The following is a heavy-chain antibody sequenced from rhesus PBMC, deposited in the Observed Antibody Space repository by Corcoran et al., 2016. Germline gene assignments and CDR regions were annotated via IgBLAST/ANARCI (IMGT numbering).Heavy chain of an antibody. CDR3: ARSRFGDTVGTVNFYLDY. J-gene: IGHJ4*01. V-gene: IGHV4-147*01. Sequence: QVQLRESGPGLVKPSETLSLTCAVSGASISSNYWRWIRQPPGKGVQGIGYIFGGSGRTSYNPSLKSRVTISKDTSKNQFSLKLSSVTAADTAVYYCARSRFGDTVGTVNFYLDYWGQGVLVTVSS. CDR1: GASISSNY. CDR2: IFGGSGRT. D-gene: IGHD5-42*01.